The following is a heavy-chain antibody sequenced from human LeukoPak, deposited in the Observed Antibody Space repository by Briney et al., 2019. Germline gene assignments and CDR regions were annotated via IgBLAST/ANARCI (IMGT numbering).Heavy chain of an antibody. V-gene: IGHV3-23*01. CDR1: GFIFSIYA. D-gene: IGHD4-23*01. CDR3: AKGGQNYGGNSGY. Sequence: GGSLRLSCAASGFIFSIYAMSWVRQAPGKGLQWVSAFSGSGGSTYYADSVKGRFTISRDNSRNTLYLQMNSLRTEDTVVYYCAKGGQNYGGNSGYWGQGTLVTVSS. CDR2: FSGSGGST. J-gene: IGHJ4*02.